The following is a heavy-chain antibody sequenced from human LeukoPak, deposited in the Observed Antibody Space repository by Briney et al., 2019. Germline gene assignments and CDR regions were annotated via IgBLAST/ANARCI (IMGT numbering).Heavy chain of an antibody. CDR2: ISWNSGSI. D-gene: IGHD2-2*02. J-gene: IGHJ5*01. CDR3: AKSCSSTSCYRFDS. Sequence: PGGSLRLSCAASGFTFSDYAMHWVRQAPGKGLEWVSGISWNSGSIGYADSVKGRFTISRDNAKNSLYLQMNSLRAEDTALYYCAKSCSSTSCYRFDSWGQGTLVTVSS. CDR1: GFTFSDYA. V-gene: IGHV3-9*01.